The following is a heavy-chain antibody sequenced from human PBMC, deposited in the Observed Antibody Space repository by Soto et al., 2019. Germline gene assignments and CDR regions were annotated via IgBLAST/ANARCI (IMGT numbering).Heavy chain of an antibody. D-gene: IGHD6-13*01. CDR1: GDSVSSNSAA. J-gene: IGHJ4*02. CDR2: TYYRSKWYN. CDR3: VRYATGGPGISAAMYYLDC. Sequence: PSQTLSLTCAISGDSVSSNSAAWNWIRQSPSRSLEWLGRTYYRSKWYNDYAVSVRSRITINPDTSKNQFSLQLNSVTPEDTAVYYCVRYATGGPGISAAMYYLDCWGQGTLVTVSS. V-gene: IGHV6-1*01.